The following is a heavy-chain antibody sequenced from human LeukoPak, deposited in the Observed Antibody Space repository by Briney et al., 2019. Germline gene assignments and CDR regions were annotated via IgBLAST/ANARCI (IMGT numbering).Heavy chain of an antibody. CDR3: ARGQKSALTYGSGTYAYYFDY. CDR2: MNPNSGNT. CDR1: GYTFSSYD. J-gene: IGHJ4*02. D-gene: IGHD3-10*01. Sequence: ASVKVSCKASGYTFSSYDINWVRQATGQGLEWMGWMNPNSGNTGHAQKFQGRVTMTRNTSISTAYMELSSLRSEDTAVYYCARGQKSALTYGSGTYAYYFDYWGQGTLVTVSS. V-gene: IGHV1-8*01.